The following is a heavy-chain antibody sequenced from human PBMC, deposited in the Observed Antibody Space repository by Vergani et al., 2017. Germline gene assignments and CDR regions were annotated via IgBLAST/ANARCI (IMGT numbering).Heavy chain of an antibody. CDR3: ARGSCLGGSCYKPLFDY. J-gene: IGHJ4*02. D-gene: IGHD2-15*01. Sequence: QVQLQASGPGRVKPSQTLSLTCTMSGWSISAGYYYWSWIRQPAGKGLEWIGRIHTSGSTNYNPSLKSRVTMSEDTSKNQFSLNLTSVTAADTAVYFCARGSCLGGSCYKPLFDYWGQGTLVTVSS. CDR1: GWSISAGYYY. V-gene: IGHV4-61*02. CDR2: IHTSGST.